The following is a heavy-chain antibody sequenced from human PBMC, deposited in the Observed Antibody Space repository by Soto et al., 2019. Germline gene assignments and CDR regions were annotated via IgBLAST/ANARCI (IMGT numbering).Heavy chain of an antibody. Sequence: QVQLVESGGGVVQPGRSLRLSCAASGFTFSRYGMHWVRQAPGKGLEWVAVISYDGSDKYYADSVKGRFTLSRDNSKNTLYLQMNSLRTDSTAVYYCAKDMQHLALPFYPWGQGTLVTVSS. D-gene: IGHD6-13*01. CDR2: ISYDGSDK. V-gene: IGHV3-30*18. J-gene: IGHJ5*02. CDR1: GFTFSRYG. CDR3: AKDMQHLALPFYP.